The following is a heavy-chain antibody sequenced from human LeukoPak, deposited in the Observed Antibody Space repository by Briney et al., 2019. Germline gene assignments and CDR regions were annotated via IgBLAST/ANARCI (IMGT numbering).Heavy chain of an antibody. CDR2: IYYSGST. V-gene: IGHV4-39*01. J-gene: IGHJ3*02. Sequence: SETLSLTCTVSGGSISSYYWGWILQPPGKGLEWIVSIYYSGSTYYNPSLKSRVTISVDTSKNQFSLKLSSVTAADTAVYYCARSFPTSYYPHTFDIWGQGTMVTVSS. CDR3: ARSFPTSYYPHTFDI. CDR1: GGSISSYY. D-gene: IGHD3-10*01.